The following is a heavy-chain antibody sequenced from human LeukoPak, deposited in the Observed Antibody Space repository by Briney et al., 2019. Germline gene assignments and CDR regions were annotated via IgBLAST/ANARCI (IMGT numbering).Heavy chain of an antibody. CDR2: IKQDGSEK. Sequence: GGSLRLSCAASGFTFTKYWMTWVRQAPGKGLEWVANIKQDGSEKFYVDSVKGRFTISRDNAKNSLDLQINSLGAEDTAVYYCARGLDRRSTSCYLDNWGQGTLVTVSS. J-gene: IGHJ4*02. V-gene: IGHV3-7*01. CDR3: ARGLDRRSTSCYLDN. CDR1: GFTFTKYW. D-gene: IGHD2-2*01.